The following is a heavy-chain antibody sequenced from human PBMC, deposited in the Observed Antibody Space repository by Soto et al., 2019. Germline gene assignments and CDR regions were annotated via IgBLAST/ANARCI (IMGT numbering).Heavy chain of an antibody. CDR2: LSYDGSET. Sequence: GGSLRLSCVGSGFIFSNNGMHWVRQTPGKGLEWVAFLSYDGSETFYADSVKGRFTVSRDNSKNTLFLHMRNLRRDDTAVYYCSIVRVADSPLDHWGQGTLVTVSS. J-gene: IGHJ4*02. CDR1: GFIFSNNG. CDR3: SIVRVADSPLDH. V-gene: IGHV3-30*03. D-gene: IGHD3-10*02.